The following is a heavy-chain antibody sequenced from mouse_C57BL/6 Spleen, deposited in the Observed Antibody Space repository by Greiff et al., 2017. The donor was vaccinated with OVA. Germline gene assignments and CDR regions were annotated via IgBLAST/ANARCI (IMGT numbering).Heavy chain of an antibody. CDR1: GFNIKDDY. J-gene: IGHJ3*01. D-gene: IGHD2-1*01. V-gene: IGHV14-4*01. CDR3: TPIYYRN. Sequence: VQLKESGAELVRPGASVKLSCTASGFNIKDDYMHWVKQRPEQGLEWIGWIDPENGDTEYASKFQGKATITADTSSNTAYLQLSSLTSEDTAVYYCTPIYYRNWGQGTLVTVSA. CDR2: IDPENGDT.